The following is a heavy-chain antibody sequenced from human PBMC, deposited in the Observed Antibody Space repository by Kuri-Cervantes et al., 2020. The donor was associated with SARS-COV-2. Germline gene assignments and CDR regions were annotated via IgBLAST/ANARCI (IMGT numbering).Heavy chain of an antibody. V-gene: IGHV3-23*01. Sequence: GESLKISCAASGFTFSSYAMSWVRQAPGKGLEWVSAISGSGGSTYYADSVKGRFTISRDNSKNTLYLQMNSLRAEDTAVYYCARALEDSGSYLHDAFDIWGQAI. CDR2: ISGSGGST. CDR1: GFTFSSYA. D-gene: IGHD3-10*01. CDR3: ARALEDSGSYLHDAFDI. J-gene: IGHJ3*02.